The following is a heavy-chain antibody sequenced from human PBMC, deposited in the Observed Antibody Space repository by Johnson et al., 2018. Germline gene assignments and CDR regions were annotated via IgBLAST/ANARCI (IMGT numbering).Heavy chain of an antibody. D-gene: IGHD5-12*01. CDR1: GGSISSYY. J-gene: IGHJ3*02. Sequence: QVQLVESGPGLVKPSETLSLTCTVSGGSISSYYWSWIRQPPGKGLEWIGYIYYSGSTNYNPSLHSRVTISVDTSKNQFSLTLSSVTAADTAVDYFAIRATVPDWAFDIWGQGTMVTVSS. CDR3: AIRATVPDWAFDI. CDR2: IYYSGST. V-gene: IGHV4-59*01.